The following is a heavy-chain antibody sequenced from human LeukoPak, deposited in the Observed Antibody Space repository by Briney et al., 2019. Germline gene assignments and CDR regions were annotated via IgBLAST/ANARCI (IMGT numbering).Heavy chain of an antibody. J-gene: IGHJ4*02. CDR3: AVTYYYDSTGYSHFDY. D-gene: IGHD3-22*01. CDR1: GDSISSTTYY. V-gene: IGHV4-39*01. Sequence: SETLSLTCIVSGDSISSTTYYWGWIRQSPGKGLEWIASIYYSGSTYYNPSLQSRVTISVDTSNNQFSLKLISVTAADTAVYYCAVTYYYDSTGYSHFDYWGQGILVTVSS. CDR2: IYYSGST.